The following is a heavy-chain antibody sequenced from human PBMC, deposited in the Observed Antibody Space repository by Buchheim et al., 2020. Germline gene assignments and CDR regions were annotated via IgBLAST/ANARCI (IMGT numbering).Heavy chain of an antibody. D-gene: IGHD3-22*01. CDR3: ARTIWGPERGPDSSGYLG. J-gene: IGHJ4*02. CDR2: IYYSGST. V-gene: IGHV4-39*01. Sequence: QLQLQESGPGLVKPSETLSLTCTVSGGSISSSSYYWGWIRQPPGKGLEWIGSIYYSGSTYYNPSLKSRVTISVDTSKNQFSLKLSSVTAADTAVYYCARTIWGPERGPDSSGYLGWGQGTL. CDR1: GGSISSSSYY.